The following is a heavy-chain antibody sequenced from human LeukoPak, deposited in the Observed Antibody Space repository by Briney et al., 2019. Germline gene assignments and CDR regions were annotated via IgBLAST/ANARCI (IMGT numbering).Heavy chain of an antibody. D-gene: IGHD2-21*02. J-gene: IGHJ4*02. Sequence: PGGSLRLSCAASGLTFSSYAMSWVRQAPGKGLEWVSAISGSGGSTYYADSVKGRFTISRDNSKNTLYLQMNSLRAEDTAVYYCAKGKAVVTAIFPVGYWGQGTLVTVSS. V-gene: IGHV3-23*01. CDR1: GLTFSSYA. CDR2: ISGSGGST. CDR3: AKGKAVVTAIFPVGY.